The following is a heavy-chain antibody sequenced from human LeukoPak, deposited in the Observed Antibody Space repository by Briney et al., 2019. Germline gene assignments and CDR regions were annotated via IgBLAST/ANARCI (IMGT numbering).Heavy chain of an antibody. CDR2: IYYSGST. J-gene: IGHJ5*02. V-gene: IGHV4-39*07. D-gene: IGHD6-13*01. CDR1: GGSISSSSYY. Sequence: SETLSLTCTVSGGSISSSSYYWGGIRQPPGKGLEWIGSIYYSGSTYYNPSLKSRVTISVDTSKNQFSLKLSSVTAADTAVYYCARRSSNYAVVDPWGQGTLVTVSS. CDR3: ARRSSNYAVVDP.